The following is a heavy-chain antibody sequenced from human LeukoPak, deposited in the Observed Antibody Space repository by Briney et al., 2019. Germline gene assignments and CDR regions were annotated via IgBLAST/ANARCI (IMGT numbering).Heavy chain of an antibody. V-gene: IGHV3-53*01. D-gene: IGHD3-22*01. J-gene: IGHJ4*02. Sequence: GGSLRLSCAASGFIVSSNFMSWVRQAPGKGLEGVSIIYSGGSTHYADSVKGRFTISRDNSKNTLYLQMSSLRAEDTAVYYCARDIAYNYDSSGYSYVYWGQGTLVTVSS. CDR3: ARDIAYNYDSSGYSYVY. CDR1: GFIVSSNF. CDR2: IYSGGST.